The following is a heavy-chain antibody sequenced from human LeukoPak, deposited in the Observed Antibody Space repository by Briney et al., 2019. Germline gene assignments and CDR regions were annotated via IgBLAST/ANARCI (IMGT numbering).Heavy chain of an antibody. V-gene: IGHV4-59*11. J-gene: IGHJ5*02. D-gene: IGHD3-3*01. CDR1: GGSISSHY. CDR2: IYYSGST. CDR3: ARGPLPRSTYYDFWSGYSGWFDP. Sequence: PSETLSLTCTVSGGSISSHYWSRIRQPPGKGLEWIGYIYYSGSTNYNPSLKSRVTISVDTSKNQFSLKLSSVTAADTAVYYCARGPLPRSTYYDFWSGYSGWFDPWGQGTLVTVSS.